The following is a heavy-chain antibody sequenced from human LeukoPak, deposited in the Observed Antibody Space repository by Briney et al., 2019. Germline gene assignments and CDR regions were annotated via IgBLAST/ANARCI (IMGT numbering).Heavy chain of an antibody. CDR2: ISGNAGST. J-gene: IGHJ6*03. CDR3: AKPKEPYYYYYYMDV. V-gene: IGHV3-23*01. Sequence: TGGSLRLSCAASGFTFSSYAMSWVRQAPGKGLEWVSGISGNAGSTYYGGSVRGRFTISRGNSKNTLYLQMNSLRAEDTAVYYCAKPKEPYYYYYYMDVWGKGTTVTVSS. D-gene: IGHD1-26*01. CDR1: GFTFSSYA.